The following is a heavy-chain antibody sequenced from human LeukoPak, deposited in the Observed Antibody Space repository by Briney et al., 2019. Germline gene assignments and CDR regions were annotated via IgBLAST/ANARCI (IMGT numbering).Heavy chain of an antibody. CDR2: ISGSGGST. CDR1: GFTFSSYA. CDR3: AKDRVVYALILGNDY. Sequence: PGGSLRLSCAASGFTFSSYAMSWVRQAPGKGLEWVSAISGSGGSTYYADSVKGRFTISRDNSKNTLYLQVNSLRAEDTAVYYCAKDRVVYALILGNDYWGQGTLVTVSS. V-gene: IGHV3-23*01. J-gene: IGHJ4*02. D-gene: IGHD2-8*02.